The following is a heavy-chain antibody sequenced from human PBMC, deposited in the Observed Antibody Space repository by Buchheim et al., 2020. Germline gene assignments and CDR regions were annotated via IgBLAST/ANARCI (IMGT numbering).Heavy chain of an antibody. CDR1: GFTFSSYT. CDR2: ISGSSSSI. D-gene: IGHD2-15*01. J-gene: IGHJ6*02. Sequence: EVQLVESGGGLVQPGGSLRLSCAGSGFTFSSYTMKWVRQAPGKGLEWVSHISGSSSSIFYADSVKGRFTISRDNAKNSLYLQMNSLRDEDTAVYYCARRGRGSAYYGMDVWGQGTT. CDR3: ARRGRGSAYYGMDV. V-gene: IGHV3-48*02.